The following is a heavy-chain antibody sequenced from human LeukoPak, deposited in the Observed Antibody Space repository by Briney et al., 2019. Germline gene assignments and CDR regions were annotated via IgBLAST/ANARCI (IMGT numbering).Heavy chain of an antibody. CDR1: GFTVSSSY. Sequence: GGSLRLSCAASGFTVSSSYMSWVRQAPGKGLEWVSSISSSSSYIYYADSVKGRFTISRDNAKNSLYLQMNSLRAEDTAVYYCARDLIVGATGAGYYWGQGTLVTVSS. J-gene: IGHJ4*02. D-gene: IGHD1-26*01. CDR3: ARDLIVGATGAGYY. CDR2: ISSSSSYI. V-gene: IGHV3-21*01.